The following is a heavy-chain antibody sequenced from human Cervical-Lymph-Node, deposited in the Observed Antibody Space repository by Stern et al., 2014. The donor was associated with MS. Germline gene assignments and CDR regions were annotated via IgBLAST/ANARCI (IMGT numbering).Heavy chain of an antibody. CDR3: AKDRQIGVTGPNLFDS. CDR2: ISWNSDTI. CDR1: GFTFDDYA. J-gene: IGHJ4*02. V-gene: IGHV3-9*01. D-gene: IGHD3-3*01. Sequence: EVQLVESGGGLVQPDRSLRLSCAGSGFTFDDYAMHWVRQAPGKGLEWVSGISWNSDTIGYAESVKGRFTISRDNAKSSLHLLMNKLRSEDTASYFCAKDRQIGVTGPNLFDSWGQGTLVTVSS.